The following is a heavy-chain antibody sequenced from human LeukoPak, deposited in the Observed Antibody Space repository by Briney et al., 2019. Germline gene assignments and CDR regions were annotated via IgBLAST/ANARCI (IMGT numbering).Heavy chain of an antibody. D-gene: IGHD1-26*01. V-gene: IGHV4-39*01. CDR3: VRHERCGDTTCSTGRWFDP. Sequence: SETLSLTCTVSGGSISSSSYYWGWIRQPPGKGLEWIGSIYYSGPTNYNPSLKSRVTIIVDTSKNQFSLKLSSVTAADTAVYYCVRHERCGDTTCSTGRWFDPWGQGTLVTVSS. CDR2: IYYSGPT. CDR1: GGSISSSSYY. J-gene: IGHJ5*02.